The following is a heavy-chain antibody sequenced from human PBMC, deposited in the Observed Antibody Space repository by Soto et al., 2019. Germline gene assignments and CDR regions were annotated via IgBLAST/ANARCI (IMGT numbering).Heavy chain of an antibody. CDR2: INPNSGGT. V-gene: IGHV1-2*02. CDR3: ARRSSGWSDY. CDR1: GYTFSDYY. J-gene: IGHJ4*02. D-gene: IGHD6-19*01. Sequence: GASVKVSCKASGYTFSDYYIHWVRQAPGQGLEWMGWINPNSGGTNYAQKFQGRVTMTRDTSISTAYMELSRLTSDDTAMYYCARRSSGWSDYWGQGTLVTVSS.